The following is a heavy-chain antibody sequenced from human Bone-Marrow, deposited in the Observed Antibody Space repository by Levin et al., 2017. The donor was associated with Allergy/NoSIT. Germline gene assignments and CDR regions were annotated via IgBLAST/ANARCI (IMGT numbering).Heavy chain of an antibody. CDR2: INHSGST. Sequence: SSETLSLTCAVYGGSFSGYYWSWIRQPPGKGLEWIGEINHSGSTNYNPSLKSRVTISVDTSKNQFSLKLSSVTAADTAVYYCARGKAGLRYFDWSLISGGYFDYWGQGTLVTVSS. J-gene: IGHJ4*02. CDR3: ARGKAGLRYFDWSLISGGYFDY. D-gene: IGHD3-9*01. V-gene: IGHV4-34*01. CDR1: GGSFSGYY.